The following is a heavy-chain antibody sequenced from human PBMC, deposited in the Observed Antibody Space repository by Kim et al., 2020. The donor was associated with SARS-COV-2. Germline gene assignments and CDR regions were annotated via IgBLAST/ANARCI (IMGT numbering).Heavy chain of an antibody. CDR2: ISSSSSTI. CDR1: GFTFSSYS. D-gene: IGHD2-2*01. CDR3: ARGLSEYQLLRSQGVDAFDI. V-gene: IGHV3-48*02. J-gene: IGHJ3*02. Sequence: GGSLRLSCAASGFTFSSYSMNWVRQAPGKGLEWVSYISSSSSTIYYADSVKGRFTISRDNAKNSLYLQMNSLRDEDTAVYYCARGLSEYQLLRSQGVDAFDIWGRGTMVTVSS.